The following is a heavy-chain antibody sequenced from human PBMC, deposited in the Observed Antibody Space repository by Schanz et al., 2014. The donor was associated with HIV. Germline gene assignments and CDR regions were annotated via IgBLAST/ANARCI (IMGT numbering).Heavy chain of an antibody. CDR1: GFTFSSFS. D-gene: IGHD3-10*01. Sequence: EVQLVESGGGLVKPGGSLRLSCAASGFTFSSFSMNWVRQAPGKGLEWVSSISSTGGYIYYADSVRGRFTISRDSAKNSLYLQMSSLRAEDTAVYYCARGRYYGSEFDYWGQGTLVTVSS. J-gene: IGHJ4*02. V-gene: IGHV3-21*01. CDR3: ARGRYYGSEFDY. CDR2: ISSTGGYI.